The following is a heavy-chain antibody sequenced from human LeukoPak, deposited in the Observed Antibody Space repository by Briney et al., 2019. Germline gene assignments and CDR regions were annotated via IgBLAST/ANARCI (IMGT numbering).Heavy chain of an antibody. D-gene: IGHD3-22*01. J-gene: IGHJ4*02. V-gene: IGHV4-34*01. CDR2: INHSGST. CDR1: GGSFSGYY. Sequence: SETLSLTCAVYGGSFSGYYWSWIRQPPGKGLEWIGEINHSGSTNYNPSLKSRVTISVDTSKNQFSLKLSSVTAADTAVYYCARGGRTYYYDSSGYYPFDYWGQGTLVTVSS. CDR3: ARGGRTYYYDSSGYYPFDY.